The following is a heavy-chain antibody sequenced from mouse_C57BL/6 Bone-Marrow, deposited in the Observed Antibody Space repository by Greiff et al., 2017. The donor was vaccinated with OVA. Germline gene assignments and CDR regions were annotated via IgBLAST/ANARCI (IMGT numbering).Heavy chain of an antibody. Sequence: EVKLQESGPGLVKPSQSLSLTCSVTGYSITSGYYWNWIRQFPGNKLEWMGYISYDGSNNYNPSLKNRISITRDTSKNQFFLKLNSVTTEDTATYYCAKTPYGNYWFAYWGQGTLVTVSA. D-gene: IGHD2-1*01. CDR2: ISYDGSN. J-gene: IGHJ3*01. CDR1: GYSITSGYY. CDR3: AKTPYGNYWFAY. V-gene: IGHV3-6*01.